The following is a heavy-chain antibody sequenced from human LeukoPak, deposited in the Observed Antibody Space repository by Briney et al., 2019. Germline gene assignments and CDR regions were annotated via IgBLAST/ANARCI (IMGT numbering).Heavy chain of an antibody. Sequence: SETLSLTCTVSGGSISSSGYYWGWIRQPPGKGLEWIGSISSGGSTHYIPTLKSRVTISVDTPKNQFSLKLNSVTAADTAVYYCATGDETSGWYGYWGQGTLVIVSS. CDR1: GGSISSSGYY. D-gene: IGHD6-19*01. CDR3: ATGDETSGWYGY. CDR2: ISSGGST. J-gene: IGHJ4*02. V-gene: IGHV4-39*01.